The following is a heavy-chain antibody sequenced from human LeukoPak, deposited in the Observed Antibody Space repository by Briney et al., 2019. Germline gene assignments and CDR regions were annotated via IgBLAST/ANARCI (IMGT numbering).Heavy chain of an antibody. CDR1: GFTFSSYA. D-gene: IGHD3-16*01. J-gene: IGHJ4*02. CDR3: ARGYGPEGEPFDY. CDR2: ISYDGSNK. V-gene: IGHV3-30-3*01. Sequence: GGSLRLSCAASGFTFSSYAMHWVRQAPGKGLEWVAVISYDGSNKYYADSVKGRFTISRDNSKNTLYLQMNSLRAEDTAVYYCARGYGPEGEPFDYWGQGTLVTVSS.